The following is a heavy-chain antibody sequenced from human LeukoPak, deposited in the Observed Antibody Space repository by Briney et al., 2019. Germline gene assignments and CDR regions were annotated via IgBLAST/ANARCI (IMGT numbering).Heavy chain of an antibody. Sequence: SVKVSCKASGGTFSSYAISWVRQAPGQGLEWMGGIIPIFGTANYAQKFQGRVTMTEDTSTDTAYMELSSLRSEDTAVYYCATDLFSSAIRSFDYWGQGTLVTVSS. D-gene: IGHD2-2*02. J-gene: IGHJ4*02. CDR2: IIPIFGTA. CDR3: ATDLFSSAIRSFDY. V-gene: IGHV1-69*06. CDR1: GGTFSSYA.